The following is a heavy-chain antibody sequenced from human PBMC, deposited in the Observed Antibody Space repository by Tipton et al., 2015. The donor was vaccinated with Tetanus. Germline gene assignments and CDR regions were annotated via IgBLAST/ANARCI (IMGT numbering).Heavy chain of an antibody. V-gene: IGHV4-31*03. D-gene: IGHD1-26*01. CDR2: IYYSGTT. CDR1: DGPVSSGGFY. CDR3: ARGQAGGSYGGSFDY. J-gene: IGHJ4*02. Sequence: TLSLTCSVSDGPVSSGGFYWGWVRQVTGKGLEWIGNIYYSGTTYYTPSLRGRLSISADTSKNQFSLRLTSVTAADTAVYYCARGQAGGSYGGSFDYWGQGVVATVSS.